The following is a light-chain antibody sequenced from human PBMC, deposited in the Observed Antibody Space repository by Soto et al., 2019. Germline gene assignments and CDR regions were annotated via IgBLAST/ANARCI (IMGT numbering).Light chain of an antibody. CDR3: QQFDSVPCT. J-gene: IGKJ2*02. Sequence: IQMTQAPSPLSAAVGDRVTITCQASQDIKNYLIWYQQKPGKAPKLLIYDASSLGTGVSSRFSGSGSGTYFTLTISSLQPEDIATYYCQQFDSVPCTFGQGTRLEIK. CDR2: DAS. V-gene: IGKV1-33*01. CDR1: QDIKNY.